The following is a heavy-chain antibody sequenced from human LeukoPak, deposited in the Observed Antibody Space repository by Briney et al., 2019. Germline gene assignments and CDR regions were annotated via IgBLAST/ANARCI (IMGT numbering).Heavy chain of an antibody. CDR2: IGTAGDP. Sequence: GGSLRLSCAASGFTLSSYDMHWVRQATGKGLEWVSAIGTAGDPYYPGSVKGRFTISRENAKNSLYLQMNSLRAGDTAVYYCARVGLYCSGGSCYSVFDYWGQGTLVTVSS. J-gene: IGHJ4*02. V-gene: IGHV3-13*05. D-gene: IGHD2-15*01. CDR1: GFTLSSYD. CDR3: ARVGLYCSGGSCYSVFDY.